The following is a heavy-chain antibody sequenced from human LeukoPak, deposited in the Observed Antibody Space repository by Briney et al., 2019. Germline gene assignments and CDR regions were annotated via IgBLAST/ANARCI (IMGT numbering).Heavy chain of an antibody. D-gene: IGHD3-22*01. CDR1: GFTFSSYA. V-gene: IGHV3-23*01. CDR2: ISGSGGST. CDR3: AKGDYYHDSSSALDY. Sequence: GGSLRLSCAASGFTFSSYAMSWVRQAPGKGLEWVSAISGSGGSTYYADSVKGRFTISRDNSKNTLYLQMNSLRAEDTAVYYCAKGDYYHDSSSALDYWGQGTLVTVSS. J-gene: IGHJ4*02.